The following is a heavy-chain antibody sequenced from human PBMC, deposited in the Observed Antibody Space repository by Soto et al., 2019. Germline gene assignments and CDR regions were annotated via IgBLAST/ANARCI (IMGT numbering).Heavy chain of an antibody. CDR1: GFTFRRHG. J-gene: IGHJ5*02. CDR2: IWYDGSEQ. V-gene: IGHV3-33*03. D-gene: IGHD2-8*02. CDR3: ARWSNRKVVDP. Sequence: QEQLVESGGGVVQPGMSLRLSCEGSGFTFRRHGMHWVRQSPGKGLEWLAVIWYDGSEQYYADSVKGRFTISRDNSKNMLYLQLNTLTVEDTAVYYCARWSNRKVVDPWGQGTMVTVS.